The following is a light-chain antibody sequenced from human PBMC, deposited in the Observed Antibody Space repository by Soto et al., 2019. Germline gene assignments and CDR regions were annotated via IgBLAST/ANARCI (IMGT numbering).Light chain of an antibody. J-gene: IGLJ3*02. CDR2: EVS. CDR1: SSDISIYNY. CDR3: QAYDYSLTASV. V-gene: IGLV2-14*01. Sequence: QSALTQPASVSGSPGQSITISCTGTSSDISIYNYVSWYQQHPGKAPKLIIYEVSNRPSGISNRFSGAKSGNTASLTISGLQVEDEADYYCQAYDYSLTASVFGGGTKLTVL.